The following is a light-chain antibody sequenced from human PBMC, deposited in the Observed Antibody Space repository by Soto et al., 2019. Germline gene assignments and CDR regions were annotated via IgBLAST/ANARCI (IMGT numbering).Light chain of an antibody. CDR1: SSDVGSYNL. CDR2: EGS. Sequence: QSVLTQPASVSGSPGQSITISCTGTSSDVGSYNLVSWYQQHPGKAPKLMIYEGSKRPSGVSNRFSGSKSGNTASLTISGLQAEAEADYYCCSYAGGRVFGGGTKLTVL. J-gene: IGLJ2*01. CDR3: CSYAGGRV. V-gene: IGLV2-23*01.